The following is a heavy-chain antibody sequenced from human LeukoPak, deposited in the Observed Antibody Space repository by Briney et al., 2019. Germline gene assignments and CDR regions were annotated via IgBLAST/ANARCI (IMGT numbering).Heavy chain of an antibody. CDR3: ARDPSYCGGDCYAFDI. CDR2: INPSSGGT. V-gene: IGHV1-46*01. J-gene: IGHJ3*02. Sequence: ASVKVSCKASGCTFINYYLHWVRQAPGQGLEWMGIINPSSGGTSYAQKFQGRVTMTRATSTSTVYMELSSLRPEDTAVYYCARDPSYCGGDCYAFDISGQGTMVTVSS. CDR1: GCTFINYY. D-gene: IGHD2-21*02.